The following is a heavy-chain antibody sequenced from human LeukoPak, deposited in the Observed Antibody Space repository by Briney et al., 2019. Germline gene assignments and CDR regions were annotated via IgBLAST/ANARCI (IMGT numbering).Heavy chain of an antibody. CDR3: ARDPSLVGATQYYFDY. CDR2: ISSSGSTI. J-gene: IGHJ4*02. CDR1: GFTFSDYY. V-gene: IGHV3-11*01. Sequence: GGSLRHSCAASGFTFSDYYMSWIRQAPGKGLEWVSYISSSGSTIYYADSVKGRFTISRDNAKNSLYLQMNSLRAEDTAVYYCARDPSLVGATQYYFDYWGQGTLVTVSS. D-gene: IGHD1-26*01.